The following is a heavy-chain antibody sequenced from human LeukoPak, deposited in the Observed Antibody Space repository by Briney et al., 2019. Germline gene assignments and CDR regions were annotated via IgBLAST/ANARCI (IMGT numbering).Heavy chain of an antibody. V-gene: IGHV4-59*01. Sequence: GSLRLSCAGSGFMLSSYWMSWVRQAPGKGLEWIGYMYYSGSTSYNPSLKSRVTISVDTSNYQFSLKLSSATGADTAVYYCARATYSSRLLYFDSWGQGTLVTVSS. D-gene: IGHD6-13*01. J-gene: IGHJ4*02. CDR2: MYYSGST. CDR3: ARATYSSRLLYFDS. CDR1: GFMLSSYW.